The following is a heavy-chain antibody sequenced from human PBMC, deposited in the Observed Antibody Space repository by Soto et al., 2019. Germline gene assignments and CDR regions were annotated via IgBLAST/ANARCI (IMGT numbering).Heavy chain of an antibody. CDR1: GFTFSSYA. D-gene: IGHD3-22*01. Sequence: GGSLRLSCAASGFTFSSYAMHWVRQAPGKGLEWVAVISYDGSNKYYADSVKGRFTISRDNSKNTLYLQMNSLRAEDTAVYYCARDRGFDYYYDSSGYYSKSSWFDPWGQGTLVTVSS. CDR3: ARDRGFDYYYDSSGYYSKSSWFDP. J-gene: IGHJ5*02. V-gene: IGHV3-30-3*01. CDR2: ISYDGSNK.